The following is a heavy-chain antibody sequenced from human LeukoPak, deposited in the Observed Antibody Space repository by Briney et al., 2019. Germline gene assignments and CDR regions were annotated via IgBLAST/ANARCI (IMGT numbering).Heavy chain of an antibody. CDR2: IKPSGDNT. CDR3: ASLGDPDY. Sequence: ASVKVSCKTPGYSFTSYNLHWVRQAPGQRLEWMGIIKPSGDNTNNAQKFQGRVTMTRDTSISTAYMELSRLTSDDTAVYYCASLGDPDYWGQGTLVTVSS. D-gene: IGHD3-16*01. CDR1: GYSFTSYN. J-gene: IGHJ4*02. V-gene: IGHV1-46*01.